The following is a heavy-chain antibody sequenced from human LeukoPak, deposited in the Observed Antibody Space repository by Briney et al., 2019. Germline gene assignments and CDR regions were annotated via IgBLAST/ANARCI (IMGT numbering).Heavy chain of an antibody. CDR2: INHSGST. D-gene: IGHD2-21*02. CDR1: GFTFGDYA. V-gene: IGHV4-34*01. J-gene: IGHJ3*02. CDR3: AREEGDCGGDCYSSGLLVPGAFDI. Sequence: PGGSLRLSCTASGFTFGDYAMSWIRQPPGKGLEWIGEINHSGSTNYNPSLKSRVTISVDTSKNQFSLKLSSVTAADTAVYYCAREEGDCGGDCYSSGLLVPGAFDIWGQGTMVTVSS.